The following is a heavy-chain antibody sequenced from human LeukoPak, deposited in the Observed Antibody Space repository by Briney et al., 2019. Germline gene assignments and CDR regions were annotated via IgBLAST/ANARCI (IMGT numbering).Heavy chain of an antibody. J-gene: IGHJ6*04. Sequence: GGSLRLSCTASGFKFDDYGMTWVRQAPGKGLEWVSYISSSGSTIYYADSVKGRFTISRDNAKNSLYLQMNSLRAEDTAVYYCAELGITMIGGVWGKGTTVTISS. CDR3: AELGITMIGGV. V-gene: IGHV3-48*03. CDR2: ISSSGSTI. D-gene: IGHD3-10*02. CDR1: GFKFDDYG.